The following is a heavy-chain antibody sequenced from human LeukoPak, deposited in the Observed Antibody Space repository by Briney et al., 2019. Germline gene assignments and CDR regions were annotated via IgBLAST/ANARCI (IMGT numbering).Heavy chain of an antibody. CDR1: GYTFTGYY. Sequence: ASVKVSCTASGYTFTGYYMHWVRQAPGQGLEWMGWINPNSGGTNYAQKFQGRVTMTRDTSINTAYMELSRLRSDDTAVYYCASSGSNWASYYYYMDVWGKGTTVTVSS. CDR2: INPNSGGT. D-gene: IGHD1-26*01. CDR3: ASSGSNWASYYYYMDV. J-gene: IGHJ6*03. V-gene: IGHV1-2*02.